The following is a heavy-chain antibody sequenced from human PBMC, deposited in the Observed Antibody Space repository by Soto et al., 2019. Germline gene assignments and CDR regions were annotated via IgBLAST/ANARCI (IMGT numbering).Heavy chain of an antibody. D-gene: IGHD3-10*01. Sequence: SETLSLTCTVSGGSISSSSYYWGWIRQPPGKGLEWIGSIYYSGSTYYNPSLKSRVTISVDTSKNQFSLKLSSVTAADTAVYYCARSMVRGVTTFDCWGQGTLVTVSS. CDR1: GGSISSSSYY. V-gene: IGHV4-39*01. J-gene: IGHJ4*02. CDR3: ARSMVRGVTTFDC. CDR2: IYYSGST.